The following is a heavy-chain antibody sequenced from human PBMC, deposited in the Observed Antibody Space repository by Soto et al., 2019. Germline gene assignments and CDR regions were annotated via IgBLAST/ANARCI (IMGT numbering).Heavy chain of an antibody. CDR2: ISYDGSNE. CDR1: GFTFSSYA. CDR3: ARAMDTAVVTGALGFDI. V-gene: IGHV3-30-3*01. J-gene: IGHJ3*02. Sequence: GGSLRLSCAASGFTFSSYALHWVRQAPGKGLEWVAVISYDGSNEYYADSVKGRFTISRDNSKNTLYLQMSSLRAEDTAVYYCARAMDTAVVTGALGFDIWGQGTMVT. D-gene: IGHD5-18*01.